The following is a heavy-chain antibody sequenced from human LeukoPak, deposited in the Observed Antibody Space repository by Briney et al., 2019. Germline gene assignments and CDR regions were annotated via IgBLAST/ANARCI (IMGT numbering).Heavy chain of an antibody. CDR1: GGSISSGDYY. V-gene: IGHV4-61*08. CDR2: IYYSGST. CDR3: ARYSGVLTGFLPTRHFDY. D-gene: IGHD3-9*01. J-gene: IGHJ4*02. Sequence: SQTLSLTCAVSGGSISSGDYYWSWIRQPSGKGLEWIGHIYYSGSTNYNPSLKSRVTISIDTSKNQFSLKLSSVTAADTAVYYCARYSGVLTGFLPTRHFDYWGQGTLVTVSS.